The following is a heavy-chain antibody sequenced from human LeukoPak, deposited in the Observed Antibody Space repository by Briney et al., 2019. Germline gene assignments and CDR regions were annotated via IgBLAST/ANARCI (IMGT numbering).Heavy chain of an antibody. V-gene: IGHV4-59*01. D-gene: IGHD1-26*01. CDR1: GDSIDSYY. Sequence: SETLSLTCTVSGDSIDSYYWSWNRQPPGGGLQWIGYVFYSGPTNYDASLRSRVAISVDRSKNQFSLKLTSVSAADTAVYYCAGRSARYFDSWGQGTLVTVSS. J-gene: IGHJ4*02. CDR2: VFYSGPT. CDR3: AGRSARYFDS.